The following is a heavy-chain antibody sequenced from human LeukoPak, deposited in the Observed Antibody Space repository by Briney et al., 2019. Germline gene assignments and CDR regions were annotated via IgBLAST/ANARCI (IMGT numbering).Heavy chain of an antibody. V-gene: IGHV1-2*02. D-gene: IGHD3-22*01. Sequence: ASVKVSCKASGYTFTDYYMEWVRQAPGQGLEWMGWINPNSGGTNYAQKFQGRVTMTRDASISTAYMELSRLRSDDTAVYYCARGPNYYDSSGYYNYWGQGTLVTVSS. CDR3: ARGPNYYDSSGYYNY. CDR1: GYTFTDYY. J-gene: IGHJ4*02. CDR2: INPNSGGT.